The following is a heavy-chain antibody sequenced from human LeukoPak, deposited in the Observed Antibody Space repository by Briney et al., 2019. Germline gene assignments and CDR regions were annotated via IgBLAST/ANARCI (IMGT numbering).Heavy chain of an antibody. Sequence: SETLSLTCTVSGGSISSGGYYWSWIRQHPGKGLEWIVYIYYSGSTNYNPSLKSRVTISVDTSKNQFSLKLSSVTAADTAVYYCARAYYYDSSGYYYGPYYYGMDVWGQGTTVTVSS. D-gene: IGHD3-22*01. CDR2: IYYSGST. J-gene: IGHJ6*02. CDR3: ARAYYYDSSGYYYGPYYYGMDV. V-gene: IGHV4-61*08. CDR1: GGSISSGGYY.